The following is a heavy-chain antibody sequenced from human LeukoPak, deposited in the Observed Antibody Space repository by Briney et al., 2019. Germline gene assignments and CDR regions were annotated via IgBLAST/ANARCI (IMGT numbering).Heavy chain of an antibody. Sequence: SVTVSCKASGGTFSSYAINWVRQAPGQGLELMGRIIPILGIANYAQKFQGRVTITADKSTSTAYMELSSLRSEDTAVYYCAGCTLSHCYFDYWGQGTLVTVSS. CDR2: IIPILGIA. J-gene: IGHJ4*02. V-gene: IGHV1-69*04. CDR1: GGTFSSYA. CDR3: AGCTLSHCYFDY. D-gene: IGHD2-8*01.